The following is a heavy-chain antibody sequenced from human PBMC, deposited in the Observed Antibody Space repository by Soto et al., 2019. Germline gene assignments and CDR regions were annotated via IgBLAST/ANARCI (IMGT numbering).Heavy chain of an antibody. Sequence: SETLSLTCTVSGGSISSYYWSWIRQPPGKGLEWIGYIYYSGSTNYNPSLKSRVTISVDTSKNQFSLKLSSVTAADTAVYYCARDPRRSYIGADAFDIWGQGTMVTVSS. J-gene: IGHJ3*02. V-gene: IGHV4-59*01. CDR1: GGSISSYY. CDR3: ARDPRRSYIGADAFDI. D-gene: IGHD5-12*01. CDR2: IYYSGST.